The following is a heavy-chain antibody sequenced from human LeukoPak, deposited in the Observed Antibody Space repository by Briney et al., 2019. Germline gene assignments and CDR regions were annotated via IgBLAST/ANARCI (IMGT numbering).Heavy chain of an antibody. CDR3: AKAYSSSWYAIDY. Sequence: PGGSLRLSCAASGFTFSSYGMHWVRQAPGNGLEWVAVISYDGSNKYYADSVKGRFTISRDNSKNTLYLQMNSLRAEDTAVYYCAKAYSSSWYAIDYWGQGTLVTVSS. CDR2: ISYDGSNK. V-gene: IGHV3-30*18. D-gene: IGHD6-13*01. CDR1: GFTFSSYG. J-gene: IGHJ4*02.